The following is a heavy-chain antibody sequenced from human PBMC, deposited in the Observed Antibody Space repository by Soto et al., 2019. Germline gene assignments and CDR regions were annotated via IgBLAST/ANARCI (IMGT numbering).Heavy chain of an antibody. CDR1: GGSISSGGYY. V-gene: IGHV4-31*03. D-gene: IGHD6-19*01. Sequence: LSRTCTVSGGSISSGGYYWSWIRQHPGKGLEWIAYIYYDGSTYYNPSLKSRVTLSRDTSKNHFSLKLTSVNAADTAVYFCAREDGALAVSHGGQGSLVTVSS. CDR2: IYYDGST. CDR3: AREDGALAVSH. J-gene: IGHJ4*02.